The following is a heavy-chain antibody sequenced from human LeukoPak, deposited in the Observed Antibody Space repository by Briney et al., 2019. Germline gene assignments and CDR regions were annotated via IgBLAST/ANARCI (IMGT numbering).Heavy chain of an antibody. V-gene: IGHV3-23*01. D-gene: IGHD3-10*01. CDR2: ISGSGGST. CDR1: GFTSSSYA. Sequence: GGSLRLSCAASGFTSSSYAMSWVRQAPGKGLEWVSAISGSGGSTYYADSVKGRFTISRDNSKSTLYLQMNSLRAEDTAVYYCAKVGWFGELLYYFDYWGQGTLVTVSS. CDR3: AKVGWFGELLYYFDY. J-gene: IGHJ4*02.